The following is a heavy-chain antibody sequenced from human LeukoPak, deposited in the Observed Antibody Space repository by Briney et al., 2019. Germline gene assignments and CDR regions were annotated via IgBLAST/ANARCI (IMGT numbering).Heavy chain of an antibody. CDR3: ARRRSEGYYYYYMDV. Sequence: PSETLSLTCTVSGGSVSSVSYYWSWVRQPPGKGLEWIGYMYYSGSTNYNPSLKSRVTISVDTSKHQFSLKFTSVTAADTAVYYCARRRSEGYYYYYMDVWGKGTTVTVS. CDR2: MYYSGST. V-gene: IGHV4-61*01. J-gene: IGHJ6*03. CDR1: GGSVSSVSYY.